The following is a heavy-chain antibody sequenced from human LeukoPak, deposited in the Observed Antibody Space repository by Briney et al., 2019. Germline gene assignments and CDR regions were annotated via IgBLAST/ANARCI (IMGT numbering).Heavy chain of an antibody. CDR2: ISGSGGST. D-gene: IGHD6-6*01. V-gene: IGHV3-23*01. CDR1: GFTFSSYA. Sequence: TGGSLRLSCAASGFTFSSYAMSWVRQAPGKGLEWVSAISGSGGSTYYADSVKGRFTISRDNSKNTLYLQMNSLRAEDTAVYYCAKAIAARPSRDAFDIWGQGTMVTVSS. J-gene: IGHJ3*02. CDR3: AKAIAARPSRDAFDI.